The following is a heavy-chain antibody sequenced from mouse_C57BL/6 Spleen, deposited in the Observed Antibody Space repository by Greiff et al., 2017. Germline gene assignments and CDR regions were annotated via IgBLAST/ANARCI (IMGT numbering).Heavy chain of an antibody. CDR3: ARPHYYGSSHWYFDV. V-gene: IGHV1-42*01. D-gene: IGHD1-1*01. J-gene: IGHJ1*03. CDR1: GYSFTGYY. Sequence: VQLQQSGPELVKPGASVKISCKASGYSFTGYYMNWVKQSPEKSLEWIGEINPSTGGTTYNQKFKAKATLTVDKSSSTAYMQLKSLTSEDSAVYYCARPHYYGSSHWYFDVWGTGTTVTVSS. CDR2: INPSTGGT.